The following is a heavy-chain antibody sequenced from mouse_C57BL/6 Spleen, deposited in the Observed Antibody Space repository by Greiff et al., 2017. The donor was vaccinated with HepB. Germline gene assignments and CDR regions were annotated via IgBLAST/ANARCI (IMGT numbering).Heavy chain of an antibody. CDR2: IYPGNSDT. D-gene: IGHD2-3*01. CDR1: GYTFTSYW. Sequence: DVQLQESGTELARPGASVKMSCKTSGYTFTSYWMHWVKQRPGQGLEWIGAIYPGNSDTSYNQKFKGKAKLTAVTSASTAYMELSSLTNEDSAVYYCTRSGTYDGYWGGDWGQGTTLTVSS. J-gene: IGHJ2*01. V-gene: IGHV1-5*01. CDR3: TRSGTYDGYWGGD.